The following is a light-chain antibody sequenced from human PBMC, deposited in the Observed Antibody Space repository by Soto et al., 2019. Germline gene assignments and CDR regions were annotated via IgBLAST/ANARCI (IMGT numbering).Light chain of an antibody. CDR1: SSNIGSNY. CDR2: RAD. J-gene: IGLJ2*01. V-gene: IGLV1-47*01. Sequence: QSVLTQPPSASGAPGQTVTISCSGRSSNIGSNYVYWYQQLPETAPRLLLYRADQRPSGIPDRFSGSKSGTSASLAISGLRSEDDADYYCAAWDDTLSGLVFGGGTKLTVL. CDR3: AAWDDTLSGLV.